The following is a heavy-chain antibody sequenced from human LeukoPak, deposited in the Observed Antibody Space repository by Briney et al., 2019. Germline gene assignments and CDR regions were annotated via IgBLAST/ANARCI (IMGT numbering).Heavy chain of an antibody. CDR2: IYTSGST. Sequence: SETLSLTCTVSGGSISSYYWSWIRQPAGKGLEWIGRIYTSGSTNYNPSLKSRVTMSVDTSKSQFSLKLSSVTAADTAMYYCARGRVEMATIDFDYWGQGTLVTVSS. J-gene: IGHJ4*02. V-gene: IGHV4-4*07. D-gene: IGHD5-24*01. CDR3: ARGRVEMATIDFDY. CDR1: GGSISSYY.